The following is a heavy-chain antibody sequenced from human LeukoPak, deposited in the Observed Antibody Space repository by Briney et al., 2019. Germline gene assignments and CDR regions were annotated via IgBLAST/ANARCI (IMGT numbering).Heavy chain of an antibody. CDR2: IKQDGSEK. Sequence: GGSLRLSCAASGFTFSSYGMHWVRQAPGKGLEWVANIKQDGSEKYYVDSVKGRFTISRDNAKNSLYLQMNGLRAEDTAVYYCARGRGGFDPWGQGTLVTVSS. CDR1: GFTFSSYG. V-gene: IGHV3-7*01. D-gene: IGHD3-16*01. J-gene: IGHJ5*02. CDR3: ARGRGGFDP.